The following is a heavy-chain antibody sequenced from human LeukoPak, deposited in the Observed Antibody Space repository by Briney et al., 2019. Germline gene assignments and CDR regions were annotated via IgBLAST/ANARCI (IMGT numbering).Heavy chain of an antibody. CDR3: ARDNSIAARPQAFGI. V-gene: IGHV4-4*01. D-gene: IGHD6-6*01. J-gene: IGHJ3*02. CDR2: IYHSGST. CDR1: GGSISSSNW. Sequence: PSETLSLTCAVSGGSISSSNWWSWVRQPPGKGLEWIGEIYHSGSTYYNPSLKSRVTISVDTSKNQFSLKLSSVTAADTAVYCCARDNSIAARPQAFGIWGQGTMVTVSS.